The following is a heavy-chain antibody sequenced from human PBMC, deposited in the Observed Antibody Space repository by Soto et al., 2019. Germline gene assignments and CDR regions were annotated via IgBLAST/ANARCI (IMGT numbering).Heavy chain of an antibody. D-gene: IGHD7-27*01. CDR1: GGSINSGDYY. CDR3: ARGPNPYYFDY. J-gene: IGHJ4*02. CDR2: TSYSGTT. V-gene: IGHV4-30-4*01. Sequence: QVQLQESGPGLVKPSQTLSLTCTVSGGSINSGDYYWSWIRQPPGKGLEWIGYTSYSGTTYYNPSLRSRVSISVDKSKNQYYRNLSSVTSADTAVYYCARGPNPYYFDYWGQGTLVTVSS.